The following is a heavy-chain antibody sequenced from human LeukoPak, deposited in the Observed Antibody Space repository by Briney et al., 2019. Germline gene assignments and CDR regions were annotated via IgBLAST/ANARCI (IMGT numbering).Heavy chain of an antibody. J-gene: IGHJ5*02. CDR2: INPNSGGT. D-gene: IGHD2-2*01. V-gene: IGHV1-2*02. CDR3: AGSRVPAAHNWFDP. CDR1: GYTFTGYY. Sequence: ASVKVSCKASGYTFTGYYMHWVRQAPGQGLEWMGWINPNSGGTNYAQKFQGRVTMTRDTSISTAYMELSRLRSDDTAVYYCAGSRVPAAHNWFDPWGQGTLVTVSS.